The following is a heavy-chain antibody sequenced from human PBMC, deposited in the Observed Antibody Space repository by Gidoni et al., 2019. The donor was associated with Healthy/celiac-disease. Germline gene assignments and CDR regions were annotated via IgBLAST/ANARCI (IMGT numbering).Heavy chain of an antibody. V-gene: IGHV1-24*01. D-gene: IGHD3-10*01. Sequence: QVQLVQSGAEVKKPGASVKVSCKVSGYTLTELSMHWVRQAPGKGLEWMGGFDPEDGETIYAQKFQGRVTMTEDTATDTAYMELSSLRSEDTAVYYCATVQITMVWGVTWYYFDYWGQGTLVTVSS. CDR1: GYTLTELS. CDR3: ATVQITMVWGVTWYYFDY. CDR2: FDPEDGET. J-gene: IGHJ4*02.